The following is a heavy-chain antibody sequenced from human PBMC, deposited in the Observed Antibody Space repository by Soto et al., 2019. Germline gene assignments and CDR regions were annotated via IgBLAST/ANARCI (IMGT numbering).Heavy chain of an antibody. D-gene: IGHD3-9*01. Sequence: QVQLVEAGGGVVQPGRSLRLSCAASGFTFSSYGMHWVRQAPGKGLEWVAVISYDGSNKYYGDSVNGRFTIARDNSKNPRYLQVNKLRAVDTAVYYCAKDRLPHYDILTGYYVEDPRHYAMDVWGQGSTVTVS. J-gene: IGHJ6*02. CDR3: AKDRLPHYDILTGYYVEDPRHYAMDV. V-gene: IGHV3-30*18. CDR1: GFTFSSYG. CDR2: ISYDGSNK.